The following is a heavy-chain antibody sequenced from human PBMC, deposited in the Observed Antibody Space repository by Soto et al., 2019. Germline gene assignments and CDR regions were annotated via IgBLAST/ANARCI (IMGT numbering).Heavy chain of an antibody. J-gene: IGHJ4*02. CDR1: GFTFDDYA. CDR3: AKDIRAPRLYYIDY. Sequence: GGSLRLSCAASGFTFDDYAMHWVRQAPGKGLEWVSGISWNSGSIGYADSVKGRFTISRDNAKNSLYLQMNSLRAEDTALYYCAKDIRAPRLYYIDYRGQGTLVTVSS. V-gene: IGHV3-9*01. CDR2: ISWNSGSI. D-gene: IGHD6-25*01.